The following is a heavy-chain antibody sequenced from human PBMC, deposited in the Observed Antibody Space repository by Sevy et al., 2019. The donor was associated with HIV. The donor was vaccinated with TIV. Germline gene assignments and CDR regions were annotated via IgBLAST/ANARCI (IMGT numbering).Heavy chain of an antibody. V-gene: IGHV3-7*01. CDR2: MNQDGTER. D-gene: IGHD3-16*01. J-gene: IGHJ4*02. CDR1: GFTFSTYS. CDR3: VREGLGGFSYSLDC. Sequence: GGSLRLSCAGFGFTFSTYSMTWVRQAPGKGLEWVATMNQDGTERDYVDSVKGRFTISRDNTKTSLFLQMNSLSAEDTGVYYCVREGLGGFSYSLDCWGQGTLVTVSS.